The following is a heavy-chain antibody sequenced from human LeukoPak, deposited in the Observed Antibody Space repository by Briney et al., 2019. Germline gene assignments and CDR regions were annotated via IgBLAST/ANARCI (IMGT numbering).Heavy chain of an antibody. J-gene: IGHJ6*04. Sequence: GSSVKVSCKASGGTFSSYAISWVRQAPGHGLEWMGWISAYNGNTNYAQKLQGRVTMTTDTSTSTAYMELRSLRSDDTAVYYCARWRGDYRSYYYYYGMDVWGKGTTVTVSS. CDR2: ISAYNGNT. CDR3: ARWRGDYRSYYYYYGMDV. CDR1: GGTFSSYA. V-gene: IGHV1-18*01. D-gene: IGHD4-17*01.